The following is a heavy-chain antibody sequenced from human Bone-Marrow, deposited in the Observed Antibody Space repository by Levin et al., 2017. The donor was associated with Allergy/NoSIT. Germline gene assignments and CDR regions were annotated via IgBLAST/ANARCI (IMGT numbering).Heavy chain of an antibody. V-gene: IGHV3-74*03. D-gene: IGHD4-17*01. CDR2: INSDAFIT. CDR1: GFTLSGYW. Sequence: HAGGSLRLSCAASGFTLSGYWMHWVRQAPGKGLVWVSRINSDAFITTYADSVKGRFTVSRDNAKSTLYLQMNSLRAEDTAVYYCAREQVGDGLDVWGQGTTVTVSS. CDR3: AREQVGDGLDV. J-gene: IGHJ6*02.